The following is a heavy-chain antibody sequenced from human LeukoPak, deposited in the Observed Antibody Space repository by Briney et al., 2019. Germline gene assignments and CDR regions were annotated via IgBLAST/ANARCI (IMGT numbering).Heavy chain of an antibody. V-gene: IGHV1-58*02. Sequence: TSVKASCKASGFTFTSPAMQWVRQARGQRLEWIGWIVVGSGNTNYAQKFQERVTITRDMSTSTAYMELSSLRSEDTAVYYCAAGTSSGSSPYFDYWGQGTLVTVSS. D-gene: IGHD3-22*01. CDR3: AAGTSSGSSPYFDY. CDR1: GFTFTSPA. CDR2: IVVGSGNT. J-gene: IGHJ4*02.